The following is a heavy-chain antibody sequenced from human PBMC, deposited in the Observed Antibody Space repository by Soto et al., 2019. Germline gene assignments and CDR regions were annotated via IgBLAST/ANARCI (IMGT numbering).Heavy chain of an antibody. Sequence: SETLSLTCTVSGGSISSGGYYWSWIRQHPGKGLEWIGYIYYSGSTYYNPSLKSRVTISVDTSKNQFSLRLSSVTAADTAVYYCARKGYCSSTSCYAVPVNWFDPWGQGTLVTVSS. CDR3: ARKGYCSSTSCYAVPVNWFDP. V-gene: IGHV4-31*03. CDR1: GGSISSGGYY. CDR2: IYYSGST. D-gene: IGHD2-2*01. J-gene: IGHJ5*02.